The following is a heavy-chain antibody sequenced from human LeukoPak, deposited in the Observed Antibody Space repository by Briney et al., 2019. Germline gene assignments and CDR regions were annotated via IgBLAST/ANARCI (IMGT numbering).Heavy chain of an antibody. J-gene: IGHJ4*02. D-gene: IGHD3-9*01. CDR2: VHYTGTT. CDR1: GGSISGYY. Sequence: PSETLSLTCAVYGGSISGYYWNLIRQPPGKGLEWIGYVHYTGTTNYSPSLKSRVTISVDTSKNQFSLTLSSVTAADTAVYYCARGSVDLDYWGQGTLVTVSS. CDR3: ARGSVDLDY. V-gene: IGHV4-59*01.